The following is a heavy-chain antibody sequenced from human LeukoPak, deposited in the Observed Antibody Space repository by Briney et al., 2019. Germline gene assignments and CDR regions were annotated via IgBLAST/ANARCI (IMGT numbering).Heavy chain of an antibody. J-gene: IGHJ4*02. Sequence: ASVKVSCKASGYTFTGYYMHWVRQAPGQGLEWMGWINPNSGGTNYAQKFQGRVTMTRDTSISTAYMELSRLRSDDTAVYYCARVPISSGWSPGQSYYFDYWGQGTLVTVSS. V-gene: IGHV1-2*02. CDR1: GYTFTGYY. CDR3: ARVPISSGWSPGQSYYFDY. D-gene: IGHD6-19*01. CDR2: INPNSGGT.